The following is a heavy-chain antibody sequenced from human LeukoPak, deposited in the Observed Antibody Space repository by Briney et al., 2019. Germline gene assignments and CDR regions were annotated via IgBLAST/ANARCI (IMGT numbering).Heavy chain of an antibody. D-gene: IGHD2-2*01. V-gene: IGHV6-1*01. CDR2: TYYRSKWYT. CDR1: GDSVSNNNVP. Sequence: SQTLSLTCAISGDSVSNNNVPWNWIRQSPSRGLEGLGSTYYRSKWYTDYAVSVRGRITINPDTSNNQFSLHLNSVTPEDTAVYYCARGGRGYCSSSTCYFDFWDQGTLVTVSS. CDR3: ARGGRGYCSSSTCYFDF. J-gene: IGHJ4*02.